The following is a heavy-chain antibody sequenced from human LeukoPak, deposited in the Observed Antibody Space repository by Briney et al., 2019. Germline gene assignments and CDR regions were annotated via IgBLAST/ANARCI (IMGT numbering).Heavy chain of an antibody. J-gene: IGHJ4*02. CDR2: ISGSGGST. Sequence: GGSLRLSCATAGFAFSSFAVTWVRQAPGEGLEWVSAISGSGGSTYYADPVKGRFTISRDNSKNTLYLQMNSLRAEDTAVYYCAKDPILTGYYSNYYFDYWGQGTLVTVSS. CDR1: GFAFSSFA. CDR3: AKDPILTGYYSNYYFDY. V-gene: IGHV3-23*01. D-gene: IGHD3-9*01.